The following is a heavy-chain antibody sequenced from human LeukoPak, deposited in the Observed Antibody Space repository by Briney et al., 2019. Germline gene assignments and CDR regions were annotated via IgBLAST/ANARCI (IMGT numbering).Heavy chain of an antibody. Sequence: GGSLRLSCAASGFTFDDYAMHWVRQAPGKGLEWVSLISWDGGGTYYADTVKGRFTISRDNSKNSLYLQMNSLRAEDTALYYCAKDMAAYYYASGNIDYWGQGTLDTVSS. D-gene: IGHD3-10*01. CDR3: AKDMAAYYYASGNIDY. CDR1: GFTFDDYA. V-gene: IGHV3-43D*03. J-gene: IGHJ4*02. CDR2: ISWDGGGT.